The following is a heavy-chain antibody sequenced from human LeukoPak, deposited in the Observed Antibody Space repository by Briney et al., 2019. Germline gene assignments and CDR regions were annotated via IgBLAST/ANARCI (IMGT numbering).Heavy chain of an antibody. CDR2: IIPIFGTA. CDR3: AITYYYGSGSYAPDY. CDR1: GGTFSGYA. D-gene: IGHD3-10*01. J-gene: IGHJ4*02. Sequence: ASVKVSCKASGGTFSGYAISWVRQAPGRGLEWMGGIIPIFGTANYAQKFQGKVTITADESTSTAYMELRSLRSDDTAVYYCAITYYYGSGSYAPDYWGQGTLVTVSS. V-gene: IGHV1-69*13.